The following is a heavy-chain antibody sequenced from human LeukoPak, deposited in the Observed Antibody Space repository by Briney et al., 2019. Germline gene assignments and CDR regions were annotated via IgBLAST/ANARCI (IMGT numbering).Heavy chain of an antibody. J-gene: IGHJ5*02. D-gene: IGHD1-20*01. CDR1: GGSINSYY. Sequence: SETLSLTCTVSGGSINSYYWSWIRQPAGKGLEWIGRIYTSGSTNYNPSLKSRVTMSVDTSKNQFSLKLSSVTAADTAVYYCARVSGALGGWDNWNVLKNWFDPWGQGTLVTVSS. CDR2: IYTSGST. CDR3: ARVSGALGGWDNWNVLKNWFDP. V-gene: IGHV4-4*07.